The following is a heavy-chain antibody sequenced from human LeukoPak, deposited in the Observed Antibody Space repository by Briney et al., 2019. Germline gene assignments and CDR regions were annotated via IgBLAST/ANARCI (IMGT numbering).Heavy chain of an antibody. CDR3: ARGGYYGSGSYNNMRDALDI. CDR2: IHYTGST. D-gene: IGHD3-10*01. J-gene: IGHJ3*02. Sequence: SETLSLTCTVSGGSISSYYWSWIRQSPGKGLECIGYIHYTGSTNYNPSLKSRVTISVETSKNQFSLKLKSVTAADTAVYYCARGGYYGSGSYNNMRDALDIWGQGTTVIVSS. V-gene: IGHV4-59*01. CDR1: GGSISSYY.